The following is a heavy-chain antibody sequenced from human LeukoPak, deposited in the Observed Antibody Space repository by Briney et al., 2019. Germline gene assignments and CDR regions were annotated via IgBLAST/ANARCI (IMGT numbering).Heavy chain of an antibody. CDR3: AKWGDYDVLTGYYDSDY. Sequence: PEASLRLSCAASGFSLSNYAMSWVRQVPGKGLEWVSAISGRDDSTYYADSVKGRFTISRDTSKNTLYLQMNSLRAEDTAVYYCAKWGDYDVLTGYYDSDYWGQGTLVTVSS. V-gene: IGHV3-23*01. D-gene: IGHD3-9*01. J-gene: IGHJ4*02. CDR1: GFSLSNYA. CDR2: ISGRDDST.